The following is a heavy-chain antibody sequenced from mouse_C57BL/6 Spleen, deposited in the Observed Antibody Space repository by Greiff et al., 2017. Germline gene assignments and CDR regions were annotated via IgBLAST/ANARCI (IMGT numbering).Heavy chain of an antibody. CDR3: ARDWDGWGFAY. CDR2: ISDGGSYT. CDR1: GFTFSSYA. J-gene: IGHJ3*01. Sequence: EVMLVESGGGLVKPGGSLKLSCAASGFTFSSYAMSWVRQTPEKRLEWVATISDGGSYTYYPDNVKGRFTISRDNAKNNLYLQMSHLKSEDTAMYYCARDWDGWGFAYWGQGTLVTVSA. D-gene: IGHD4-1*01. V-gene: IGHV5-4*01.